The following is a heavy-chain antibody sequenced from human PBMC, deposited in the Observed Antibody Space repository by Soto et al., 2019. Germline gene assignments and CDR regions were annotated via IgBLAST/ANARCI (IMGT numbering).Heavy chain of an antibody. CDR1: GGSISSSSYF. CDR2: INYRRTT. Sequence: QLQLQESGPGLVTPSETLSLTCTVSGGSISSSSYFWAWVRQSPAKGLEWIGSINYRRTTFYSASLKNRVTISIDTSRNQFSLTLNSVTAADTAVYYCARLVACNGGSRKFDPWGQGTLVTVSS. CDR3: ARLVACNGGSRKFDP. D-gene: IGHD2-15*01. V-gene: IGHV4-39*01. J-gene: IGHJ5*02.